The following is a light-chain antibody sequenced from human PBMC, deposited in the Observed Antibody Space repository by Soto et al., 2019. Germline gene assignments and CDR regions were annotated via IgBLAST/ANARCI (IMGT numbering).Light chain of an antibody. J-gene: IGKJ4*01. CDR2: DAS. CDR3: QQRRSWPRA. Sequence: EIALTQSPATLSLSLGERVTLSCRASQNINTYLVWYQQKPGQAPRLLIYDASKRATGIPDRFSGSGSGTDFTLTISSLAPEDFALYYCQQRRSWPRAFGGGTKVEIK. V-gene: IGKV3-11*01. CDR1: QNINTY.